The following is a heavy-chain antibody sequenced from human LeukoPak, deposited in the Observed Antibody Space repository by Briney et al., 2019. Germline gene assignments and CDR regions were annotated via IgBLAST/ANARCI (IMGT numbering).Heavy chain of an antibody. Sequence: SETLSLTCTVSGGSISSYYWSWIRQPPGKGLEWIGYIYYSGSTNYNPSLKSRVTISVDTSKNQFSLNLSSVTAADTAVYYCARGRSFRGVIIGHNCFDPWGQGTLVTVSS. V-gene: IGHV4-59*12. CDR3: ARGRSFRGVIIGHNCFDP. D-gene: IGHD3-10*01. CDR2: IYYSGST. CDR1: GGSISSYY. J-gene: IGHJ5*02.